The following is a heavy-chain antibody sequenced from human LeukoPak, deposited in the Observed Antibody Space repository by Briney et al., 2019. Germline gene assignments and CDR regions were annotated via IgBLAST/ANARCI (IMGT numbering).Heavy chain of an antibody. CDR1: GFTFSSYA. V-gene: IGHV3-23*01. Sequence: GGSLRLSCAVSGFTFSSYAMSWVRQAPGKGLEWVSAISASGGTTYYADSVKGRFTISRDNSKNTLYLQMSSLRAEDTAVYYCAKDRSTAHGSGWYYFDYWGQGTLVTVSS. J-gene: IGHJ4*02. CDR3: AKDRSTAHGSGWYYFDY. CDR2: ISASGGTT. D-gene: IGHD6-19*01.